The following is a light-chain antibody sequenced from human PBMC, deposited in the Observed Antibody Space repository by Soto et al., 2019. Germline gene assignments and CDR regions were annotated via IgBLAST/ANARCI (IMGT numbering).Light chain of an antibody. CDR1: SSDVGGYNY. CDR2: EVS. CDR3: SSYTASSTLEV. Sequence: QSVLTQPASVSGSPGQSITTSCTGTSSDVGGYNYVSWYQQHPGKAPKLIIYEVSDRPSGVSNRFSGSKSGNTASLTISRLQTEDEADYYCSSYTASSTLEVFGTGTKATVL. J-gene: IGLJ1*01. V-gene: IGLV2-14*01.